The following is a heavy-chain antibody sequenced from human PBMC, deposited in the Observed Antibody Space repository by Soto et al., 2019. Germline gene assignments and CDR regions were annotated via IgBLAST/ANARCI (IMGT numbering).Heavy chain of an antibody. CDR3: ARDGGAY. D-gene: IGHD3-16*01. J-gene: IGHJ4*02. CDR2: MSYDGSNK. Sequence: QVQLVESGGGVVQPGRSLRLSCAASGFTFSSYAMHWVRRAPGKGLEWMAVMSYDGSNKYYADSVKGRFTISRDNSKTTLYLQVNSLRPEDTALYYCARDGGAYWGQGTLVIVSS. V-gene: IGHV3-30-3*01. CDR1: GFTFSSYA.